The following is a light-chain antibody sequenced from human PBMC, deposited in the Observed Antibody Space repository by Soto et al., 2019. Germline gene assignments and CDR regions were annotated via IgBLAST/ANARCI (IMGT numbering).Light chain of an antibody. CDR1: SSNIGSNA. Sequence: QSVLTQPPSASGTPGQRVTISCSGGSSNIGSNAVTWYHQLPGTAPKLLIYSNDQRPSGVPDRFSASKSGTSASLAISGLRSDDEADYYCAAWDDSLSGWVFGGGTKLTVL. J-gene: IGLJ2*01. CDR3: AAWDDSLSGWV. CDR2: SND. V-gene: IGLV1-47*02.